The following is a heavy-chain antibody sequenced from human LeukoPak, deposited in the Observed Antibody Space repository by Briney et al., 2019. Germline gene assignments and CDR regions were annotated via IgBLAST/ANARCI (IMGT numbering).Heavy chain of an antibody. V-gene: IGHV1-18*01. J-gene: IGHJ3*01. Sequence: GASVKVSCKASGYTFSGYSISWLRQAPGQGIEWMGWISPNNGNTYYAQNFQGRFTMTTDTSTSTAYMELRSLRSDDTAVYYCARPGLVGRLFDVWGHGTLVTVSS. CDR1: GYTFSGYS. CDR3: ARPGLVGRLFDV. D-gene: IGHD3/OR15-3a*01. CDR2: ISPNNGNT.